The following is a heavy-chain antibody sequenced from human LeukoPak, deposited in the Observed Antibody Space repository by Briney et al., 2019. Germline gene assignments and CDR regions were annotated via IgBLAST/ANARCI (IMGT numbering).Heavy chain of an antibody. D-gene: IGHD3-22*01. J-gene: IGHJ4*02. CDR1: GGSFSGYY. Sequence: SETLSLTCAVYGGSFSGYYWSWIRQPPGKGLEWIGEINHSGSTNYNPSLKSRVTISVDTSKNQFSLKLSSVTAADTAVYYCASPRRNYYDSSGYHQGYYFDYWGQGTLVTVSS. CDR2: INHSGST. CDR3: ASPRRNYYDSSGYHQGYYFDY. V-gene: IGHV4-34*01.